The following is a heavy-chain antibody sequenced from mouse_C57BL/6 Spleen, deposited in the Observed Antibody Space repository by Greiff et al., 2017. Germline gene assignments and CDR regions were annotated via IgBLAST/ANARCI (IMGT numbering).Heavy chain of an antibody. D-gene: IGHD2-5*01. Sequence: EVQLQQSGPELVKPGASAKMSCKASGYTFTDYNMHWVKQSNGKSLEWIGYINPNNGGTSYNQKFKGKATLTVNKSSSTAYMELRSLTSEDSAVYYCAMDSNYDGFAYWGQGTLVTVSA. J-gene: IGHJ3*01. CDR1: GYTFTDYN. CDR2: INPNNGGT. CDR3: AMDSNYDGFAY. V-gene: IGHV1-22*01.